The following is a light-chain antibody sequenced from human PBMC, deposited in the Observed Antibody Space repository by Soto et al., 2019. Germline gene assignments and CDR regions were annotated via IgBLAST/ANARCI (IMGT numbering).Light chain of an antibody. CDR3: QQRSNWPPIT. J-gene: IGKJ5*01. CDR2: DAS. CDR1: QSVSSY. V-gene: IGKV3-11*01. Sequence: EIVLTQSPATLSLSPGERATLSCRASQSVSSYLAWYQQKPGPAPRLLIYDASNRATGIPARFSGSGSGTAFTLTISSLEPEDFAVYYCQQRSNWPPITFGQGTRLEIK.